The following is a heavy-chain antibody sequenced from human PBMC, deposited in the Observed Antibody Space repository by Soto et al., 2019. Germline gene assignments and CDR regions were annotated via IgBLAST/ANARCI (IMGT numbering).Heavy chain of an antibody. V-gene: IGHV1-24*01. D-gene: IGHD3-10*01. CDR2: FDPEDGET. Sequence: QVQLVQSGAEVKKPGASVKVSCKVSGYTLTELSMHWVRQAPGKGLEWMGGFDPEDGETIYAQKFQGRVTMTEDTSTDTAYMELSSLRSEDTDVYYCATALHYYGSGSYYLHGGWFDPWGQGTLVTVSS. CDR3: ATALHYYGSGSYYLHGGWFDP. CDR1: GYTLTELS. J-gene: IGHJ5*02.